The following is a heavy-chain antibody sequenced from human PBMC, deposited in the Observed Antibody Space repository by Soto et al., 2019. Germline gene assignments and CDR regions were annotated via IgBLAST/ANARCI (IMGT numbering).Heavy chain of an antibody. CDR2: ISGSGSST. J-gene: IGHJ4*02. V-gene: IGHV3-23*01. CDR3: AKKSLGTYFDY. Sequence: PGGSLRLSCAASGLTFTNYVMSWVRQAPGKGLEWVSVISGSGSSTYYADSVKGRFTISRDNSKNTLYLQMNSLRAEDTAVYYCAKKSLGTYFDYWGQGTLVTVSS. D-gene: IGHD7-27*01. CDR1: GLTFTNYV.